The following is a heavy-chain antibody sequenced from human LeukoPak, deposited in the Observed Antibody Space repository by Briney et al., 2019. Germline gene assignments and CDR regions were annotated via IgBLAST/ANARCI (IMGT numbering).Heavy chain of an antibody. D-gene: IGHD3-3*01. Sequence: PGRSLRLSCAASGFTFSSYAMSWVRQAPGKGLEWVSAISGSGGSTYYADSVKGRFTISRDNSKNTLYLQMNSLRAEDTAVYYCAKGRFLEFFYYMDVWGKGTTVTVSS. CDR3: AKGRFLEFFYYMDV. CDR1: GFTFSSYA. V-gene: IGHV3-23*01. CDR2: ISGSGGST. J-gene: IGHJ6*03.